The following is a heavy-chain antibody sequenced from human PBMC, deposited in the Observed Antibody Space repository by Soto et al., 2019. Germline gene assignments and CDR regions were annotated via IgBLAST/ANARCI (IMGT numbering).Heavy chain of an antibody. J-gene: IGHJ3*02. CDR1: GYTFTSYG. CDR2: ISAYNGNT. CDR3: ARARPFYDILTGYYFLFDI. V-gene: IGHV1-18*01. D-gene: IGHD3-9*01. Sequence: ASVKVSCKASGYTFTSYGISWVRQAPGQGLERIGWISAYNGNTNYAQKLQGRVTMTTDTSTSTAYMELRSLRSDDTAVYYCARARPFYDILTGYYFLFDIWGQGTMVTVSS.